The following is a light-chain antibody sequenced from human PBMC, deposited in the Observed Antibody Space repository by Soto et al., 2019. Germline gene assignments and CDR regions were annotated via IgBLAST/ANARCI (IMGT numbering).Light chain of an antibody. J-gene: IGKJ4*01. Sequence: DIQLTQSPSFLSASVGDKVTITCRASQGIRNYLAWYQQKPGKAPELLIYAASTLQSRVPSKFSGSGSGTEFTLTISSLQPEDFATYYCQHLHSYPVTFGGGTKVEIK. CDR1: QGIRNY. CDR3: QHLHSYPVT. V-gene: IGKV1-9*01. CDR2: AAS.